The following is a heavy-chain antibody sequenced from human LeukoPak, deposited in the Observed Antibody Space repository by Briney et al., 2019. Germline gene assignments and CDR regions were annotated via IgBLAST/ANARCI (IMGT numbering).Heavy chain of an antibody. V-gene: IGHV1-24*01. CDR1: GYTLTELS. CDR2: FDPEDGET. CDR3: ATTYGGNLGLDAFDI. J-gene: IGHJ3*02. D-gene: IGHD4-23*01. Sequence: VASVKVSCKVSGYTLTELSMHWVRQAPGKGLEGRGGFDPEDGETIYAQKFQGRVTMTEDTSTDTAYMELSSLRSEDTAVYYCATTYGGNLGLDAFDIWGQGTMVTVSS.